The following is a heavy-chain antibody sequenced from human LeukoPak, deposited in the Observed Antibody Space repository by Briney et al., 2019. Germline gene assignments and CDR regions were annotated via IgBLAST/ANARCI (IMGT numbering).Heavy chain of an antibody. CDR3: ARGAAAPYYYYGMDV. Sequence: ASVKVSCKASGYTFTSYGISWVRQAPGQGLEWMGWLSAYNGNTNYAQKLQGRVTMTTDTSTSTAYMELRSLRSDDTAVYYCARGAAAPYYYYGMDVWGQGTTVTVSS. V-gene: IGHV1-18*01. CDR1: GYTFTSYG. CDR2: LSAYNGNT. J-gene: IGHJ6*02. D-gene: IGHD6-13*01.